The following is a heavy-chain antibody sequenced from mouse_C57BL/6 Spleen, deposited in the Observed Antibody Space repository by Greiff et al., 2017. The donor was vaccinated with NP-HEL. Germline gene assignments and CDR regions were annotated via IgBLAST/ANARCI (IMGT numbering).Heavy chain of an antibody. CDR3: ARGTFFDY. J-gene: IGHJ2*01. V-gene: IGHV3-1*01. Sequence: VQLQQSGPGMVKPSQSLSLTCTVTGYSITSGYDWHWIRHFPGNKLEWMGYISYSGSTNYNPSLKSRISITHDTSKNHFFLKLNSVTTEDTATYYCARGTFFDYWGQGTTLTVSS. CDR1: GYSITSGYD. CDR2: ISYSGST.